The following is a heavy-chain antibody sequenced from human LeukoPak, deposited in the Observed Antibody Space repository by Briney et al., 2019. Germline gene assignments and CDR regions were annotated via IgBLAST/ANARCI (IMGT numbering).Heavy chain of an antibody. Sequence: PGRSLRLSCAASGFTFSSYGMSWVRQAPGKGLEWVSAISGSGGSTYYADSVKGRFTISRDNSKNTLYLQMNSLRAEDTAVYYCAKSRYYGSGSYSYYYYYMDVWGKGTTVTISS. J-gene: IGHJ6*03. CDR2: ISGSGGST. V-gene: IGHV3-23*01. CDR3: AKSRYYGSGSYSYYYYYMDV. D-gene: IGHD3-10*01. CDR1: GFTFSSYG.